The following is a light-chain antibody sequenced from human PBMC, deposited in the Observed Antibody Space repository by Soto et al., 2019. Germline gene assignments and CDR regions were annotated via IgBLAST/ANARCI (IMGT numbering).Light chain of an antibody. CDR3: QHYNNWLPWT. CDR2: GAS. V-gene: IGKV3-15*01. Sequence: EIVMTKSPATLSVSPGERATLSCRASQSVSSNLAWYQQQPGHAPRLLIYGASTRATGIPARFSGSGSGTDFTLTISSLQSEDFAVYYCQHYNNWLPWTFGQGTRVEIK. J-gene: IGKJ1*01. CDR1: QSVSSN.